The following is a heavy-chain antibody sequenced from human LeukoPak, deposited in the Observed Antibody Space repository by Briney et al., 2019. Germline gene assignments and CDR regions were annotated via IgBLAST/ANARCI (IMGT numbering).Heavy chain of an antibody. V-gene: IGHV4-59*01. D-gene: IGHD4-17*01. CDR3: ARVGDYGADY. CDR1: GGSISSYY. Sequence: SETLSLTCTVSGGSISSYYWSWIRQPPGKGLEWIGYIYYSGSSNFNPSLKSRVTISMDTSKNHFSLSLTSVTAADTAAYYCARVGDYGADYWGQGALVTVSS. J-gene: IGHJ4*02. CDR2: IYYSGSS.